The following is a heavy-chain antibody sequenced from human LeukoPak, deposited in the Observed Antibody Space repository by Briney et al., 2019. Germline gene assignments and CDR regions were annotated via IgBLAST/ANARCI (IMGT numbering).Heavy chain of an antibody. CDR2: INSDGST. CDR3: ARETFSSFSMDV. V-gene: IGHV3-74*01. CDR1: GFTFNNYW. J-gene: IGHJ6*03. Sequence: GGSLRLSCAASGFTFNNYWTHWVRQAPGKGLVWVSRINSDGSTSYADSVKGRFTISRDNAKNTLYLQMSSLRAEDTAVYYCARETFSSFSMDVWGKGTTVTVSS. D-gene: IGHD2-15*01.